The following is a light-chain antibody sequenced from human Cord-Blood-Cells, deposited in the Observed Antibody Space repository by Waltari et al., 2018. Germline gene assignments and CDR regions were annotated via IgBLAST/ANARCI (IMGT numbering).Light chain of an antibody. CDR3: QQYYSTPWT. CDR1: QSVLYSSNNKND. V-gene: IGKV4-1*01. CDR2: WAS. J-gene: IGKJ1*01. Sequence: DIVMTQSPDSLAVSLGVRATINCKSSQSVLYSSNNKNDLAWYQQKPGQPPKLLIYWASTRESGVPDRFSGSGSGTDFTLTISSLQAEDVAVYYCQQYYSTPWTFGQGTKVEIK.